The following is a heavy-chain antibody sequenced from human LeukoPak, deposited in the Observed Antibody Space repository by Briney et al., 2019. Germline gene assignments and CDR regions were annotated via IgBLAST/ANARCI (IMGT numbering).Heavy chain of an antibody. CDR1: GFTVSSHY. CDR2: IYTGATT. CDR3: ARVASRAFDY. V-gene: IGHV3-66*01. Sequence: PGGSLRLSCAASGFTVSSHYMSWVRQAPGTRLEWVSIIYTGATTYYADSVKGRFTLSRDNSKNTLYLQMNSLRAEDTAIYYCARVASRAFDYWGQGTLVTVSS. J-gene: IGHJ4*02.